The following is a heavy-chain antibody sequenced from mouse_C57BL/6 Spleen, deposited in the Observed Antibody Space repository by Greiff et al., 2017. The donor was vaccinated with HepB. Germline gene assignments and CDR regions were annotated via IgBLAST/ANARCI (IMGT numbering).Heavy chain of an antibody. J-gene: IGHJ1*03. CDR2: IDPNSGGT. CDR3: ARGPYYGSTNWYFDV. V-gene: IGHV1-72*01. D-gene: IGHD1-1*01. CDR1: GYTFTSYW. Sequence: VQLQESGAELVKPGASVKLSCKASGYTFTSYWMHWVKQRPGRGLEWIGRIDPNSGGTKYNEKFKSKATLTVDKPSSTAYMQLSSLTSEDSAVYYCARGPYYGSTNWYFDVWGTGTTVTVSS.